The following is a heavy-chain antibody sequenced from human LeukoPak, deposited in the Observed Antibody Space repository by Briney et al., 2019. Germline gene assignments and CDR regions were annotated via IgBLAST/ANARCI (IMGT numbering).Heavy chain of an antibody. Sequence: KSSETLSLTCAVYGGSFSGYYWSWVRQSPGKGLEWIGEINHSGTTNFNPSLESRVTISVDSSKNQFFLKLTSVTAADTAVYYCARRRFRVGYYGSGGDDWFDPWGQGTLVTVSS. V-gene: IGHV4-34*01. CDR1: GGSFSGYY. J-gene: IGHJ5*02. CDR3: ARRRFRVGYYGSGGDDWFDP. CDR2: INHSGTT. D-gene: IGHD3-10*01.